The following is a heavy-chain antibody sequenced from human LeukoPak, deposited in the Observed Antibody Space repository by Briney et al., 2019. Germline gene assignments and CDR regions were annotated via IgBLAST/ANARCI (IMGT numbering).Heavy chain of an antibody. CDR1: GASIRSSSDY. CDR3: ASQELYCSSTSCYELIDY. V-gene: IGHV4-30-4*08. CDR2: IDYSGSP. J-gene: IGHJ4*02. Sequence: PSETLSLTCTVSGASIRSSSDYWGWIRQPPGKGLEWIGYIDYSGSPYYNPSLKSRVTISVDTSKNQFSLKLSSVTAADTAVYYCASQELYCSSTSCYELIDYWGQGTLVTVSS. D-gene: IGHD2-2*01.